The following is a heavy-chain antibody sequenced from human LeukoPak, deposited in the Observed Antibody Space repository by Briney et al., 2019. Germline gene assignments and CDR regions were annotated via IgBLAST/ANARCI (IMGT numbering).Heavy chain of an antibody. CDR2: INQDGSEK. CDR3: AKDSSANY. V-gene: IGHV3-7*04. CDR1: GFTFSTSW. D-gene: IGHD3-10*01. Sequence: GGSLRLSCAASGFTFSTSWMSWARQAPGKGPECVANINQDGSEKYYVDSVKGRFTISRDNAQKSLYLQMNSLRADDTAVYYCAKDSSANYWGQGTLVTVSS. J-gene: IGHJ4*02.